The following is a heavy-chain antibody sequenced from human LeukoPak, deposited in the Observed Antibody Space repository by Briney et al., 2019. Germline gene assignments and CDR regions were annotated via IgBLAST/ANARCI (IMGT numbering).Heavy chain of an antibody. CDR2: INHSGST. V-gene: IGHV4-34*01. J-gene: IGHJ5*02. D-gene: IGHD3-3*01. CDR3: ARRPMSGYNNWFDP. Sequence: SETLSLTCAVYGGSFSGYYWTWIRQPPGKGLEWIGEINHSGSTNYNPSLKSRVTISVDTSKNQFSLKLSSVTAADTAVYYCARRPMSGYNNWFDPWGQGTLVTVSS. CDR1: GGSFSGYY.